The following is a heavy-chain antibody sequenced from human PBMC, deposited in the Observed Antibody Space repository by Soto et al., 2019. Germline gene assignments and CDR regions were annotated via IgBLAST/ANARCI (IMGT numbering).Heavy chain of an antibody. CDR2: INHSGST. V-gene: IGHV4-34*01. D-gene: IGHD4-17*01. J-gene: IGHJ4*02. CDR3: ARLTPYGDYEYFDY. Sequence: PSETLSLTCAVYGGSFSGYYWSWIRQPPGKGLEWIGEINHSGSTNYNPSLKSRVTISVDTSKNQFSLKLSSVTAADTAVYYCARLTPYGDYEYFDYWGQGTLVTVSS. CDR1: GGSFSGYY.